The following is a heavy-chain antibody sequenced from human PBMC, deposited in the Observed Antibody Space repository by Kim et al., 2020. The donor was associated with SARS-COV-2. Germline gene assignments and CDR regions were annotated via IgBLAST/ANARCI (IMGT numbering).Heavy chain of an antibody. V-gene: IGHV3-23*01. Sequence: GGSLRLSCAASGFSFSSYAMAWVRQAPGKGLECVSGITGGDSKYYADSAKGRFSISRDNSKKTVYLDVNSLRVGDTAVYYCAKDKISGDGYWYFDAWGRGTLGTVFS. CDR3: AKDKISGDGYWYFDA. J-gene: IGHJ2*01. CDR1: GFSFSSYA. D-gene: IGHD7-27*01. CDR2: ITGGDSK.